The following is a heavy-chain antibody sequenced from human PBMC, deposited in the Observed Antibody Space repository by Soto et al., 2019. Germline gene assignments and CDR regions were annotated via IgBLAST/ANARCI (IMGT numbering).Heavy chain of an antibody. D-gene: IGHD3-10*01. CDR2: IYYSGST. Sequence: QVQLQESGPGLVKPSQTLSLTCTVSGGSISSGGYYWSWIRQHPGKGLEWIGYIYYSGSTYYNPSLKSRVTISVDTSKNQSSLKLSSVTAADTAVYYCARVLAGTMVRGVIITAYYFDYWGQGTLVTVSS. CDR1: GGSISSGGYY. CDR3: ARVLAGTMVRGVIITAYYFDY. V-gene: IGHV4-31*03. J-gene: IGHJ4*02.